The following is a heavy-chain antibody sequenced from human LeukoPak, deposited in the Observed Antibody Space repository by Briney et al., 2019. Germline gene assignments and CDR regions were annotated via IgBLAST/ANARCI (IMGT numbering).Heavy chain of an antibody. CDR1: GYTLTELS. CDR3: ATNVVAATHGYYYGMDV. Sequence: ASVKVSCKVSGYTLTELSMHWVRQAPGKGLEWMVGFDPEDGETIYAQKFQGRVTMTEDTSTDTAYMELSSLRSEDTAVYYCATNVVAATHGYYYGMDVWGQGTTVTVSS. D-gene: IGHD2-15*01. V-gene: IGHV1-24*01. CDR2: FDPEDGET. J-gene: IGHJ6*02.